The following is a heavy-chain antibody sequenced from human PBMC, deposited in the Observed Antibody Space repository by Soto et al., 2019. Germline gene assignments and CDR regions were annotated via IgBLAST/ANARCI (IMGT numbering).Heavy chain of an antibody. V-gene: IGHV3-48*01. CDR3: LNGDYY. Sequence: EEQLVESGGGLVQPGGSLRRSCVASGFTFIYHVMNWVHQAPGKGLEWVSSINRDGNIYYAESVRGRFTISRDNAKNSLYLQMNSLRADDTAVYYCLNGDYYVGQGTLVTVSS. J-gene: IGHJ4*02. CDR1: GFTFIYHV. CDR2: INRDGNI. D-gene: IGHD4-17*01.